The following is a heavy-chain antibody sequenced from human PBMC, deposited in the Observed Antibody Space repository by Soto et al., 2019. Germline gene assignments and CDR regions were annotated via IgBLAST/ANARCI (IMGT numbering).Heavy chain of an antibody. CDR1: GYTFTSYG. J-gene: IGHJ4*02. D-gene: IGHD4-17*01. CDR3: AREDYGGNSPLFDY. Sequence: GGSVKVSCKASGYTFTSYGISWVRQAPGQGLEWMGWISAYNGNTNYAQKLQGRVTMTTDTSTSTAYMELRSLRSDDTAVYYCAREDYGGNSPLFDYWGQGTLVTVSS. V-gene: IGHV1-18*01. CDR2: ISAYNGNT.